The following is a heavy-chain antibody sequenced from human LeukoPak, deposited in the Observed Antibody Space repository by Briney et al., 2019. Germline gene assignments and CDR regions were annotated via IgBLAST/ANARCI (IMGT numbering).Heavy chain of an antibody. CDR2: ISYDGSNK. Sequence: GGSLRLSCAASGFTFSSYAMHWVRQAPGKGLERVAVISYDGSNKYYADSVKGRFTISRDNSTNTLYLQMNSLRGEDTALYYCAREGKAVAGTGDYYYYMDVWGEGTTVTVSS. J-gene: IGHJ6*03. D-gene: IGHD6-19*01. V-gene: IGHV3-30*01. CDR3: AREGKAVAGTGDYYYYMDV. CDR1: GFTFSSYA.